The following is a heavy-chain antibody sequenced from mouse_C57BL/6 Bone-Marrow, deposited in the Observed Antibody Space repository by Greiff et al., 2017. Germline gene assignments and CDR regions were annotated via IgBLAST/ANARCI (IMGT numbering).Heavy chain of an antibody. CDR2: INPGSGGT. Sequence: QVQLQQSGAELVRPGTSVKVSCKASGYAFTNYLIEWVKQRPGQGLEWIGVINPGSGGTNYNEKFKGKATLTADKSSSTAYMQLSSLTSEDSAVYFCARGYYSNPYAMDYWGQGTSVTVSS. J-gene: IGHJ4*01. V-gene: IGHV1-54*01. D-gene: IGHD2-5*01. CDR3: ARGYYSNPYAMDY. CDR1: GYAFTNYL.